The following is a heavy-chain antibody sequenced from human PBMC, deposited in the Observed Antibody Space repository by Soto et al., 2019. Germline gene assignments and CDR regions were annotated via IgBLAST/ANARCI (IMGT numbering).Heavy chain of an antibody. CDR2: LYWDDDK. V-gene: IGHV2-5*02. D-gene: IGHD3-10*01. CDR3: AHSSGRSGDY. J-gene: IGHJ4*02. CDR1: GFSLTTSGVG. Sequence: QITLKESGPTLVKPTQTLTLTCTFSGFSLTTSGVGVGWIRQPPGKALEWLALLYWDDDKRYSPSLKSRLTTTRDTSNNQGGLTMTNMDPGDTGTYFCAHSSGRSGDYWGQGTLVTVSS.